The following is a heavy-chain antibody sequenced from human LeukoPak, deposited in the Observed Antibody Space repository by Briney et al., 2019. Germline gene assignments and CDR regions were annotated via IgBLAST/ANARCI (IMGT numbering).Heavy chain of an antibody. CDR1: GYSFTSYW. J-gene: IGHJ4*02. Sequence: GETLKISCKGSGYSFTSYWIGWVRQMPGKGLEWMGIIYPGDSDTRYSPSFQGQVTISADKSISTAYLQWSSLKASDTAMYYCARRDGSGSYSPFFDYWGQGTLVTVSS. CDR3: ARRDGSGSYSPFFDY. D-gene: IGHD3-10*01. CDR2: IYPGDSDT. V-gene: IGHV5-51*01.